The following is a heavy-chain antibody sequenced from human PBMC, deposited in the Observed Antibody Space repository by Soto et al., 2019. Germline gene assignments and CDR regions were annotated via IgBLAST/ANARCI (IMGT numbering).Heavy chain of an antibody. CDR1: GFTVSSNY. J-gene: IGHJ4*02. V-gene: IGHV3-66*01. D-gene: IGHD4-17*01. CDR2: IYSGGST. CDR3: ARDADFYGDVENRALDY. Sequence: GGSLRLSCAASGFTVSSNYMSWVRQAPGKGLEWVSVIYSGGSTYYADSVKGRFTISRDNSKNTLYLQMNSLRAEDTAVYYCARDADFYGDVENRALDYWGQGTLVTVSS.